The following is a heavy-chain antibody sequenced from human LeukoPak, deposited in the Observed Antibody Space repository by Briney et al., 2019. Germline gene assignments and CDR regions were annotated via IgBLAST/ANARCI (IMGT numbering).Heavy chain of an antibody. CDR3: ARITGTPN. CDR2: IFHSGNT. D-gene: IGHD1-20*01. J-gene: IGHJ4*02. CDR1: GYSISSGYY. Sequence: SETLSLTCTVSGYSISSGYYWGWIRQPPGKGLEWIGSIFHSGNTYYNPSLKSRVTISVDTFKNQFSLKLSSVTAADTAVYYCARITGTPNWGQGTLVTVSS. V-gene: IGHV4-38-2*02.